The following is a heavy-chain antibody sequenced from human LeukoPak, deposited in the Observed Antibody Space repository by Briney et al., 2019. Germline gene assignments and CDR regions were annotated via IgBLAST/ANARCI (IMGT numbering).Heavy chain of an antibody. CDR2: IYYSGST. CDR1: GGSITSYY. D-gene: IGHD2-2*01. V-gene: IGHV4-59*08. Sequence: SETLSLTCTVSGGSITSYYWSWIRQPPGKGLEWIGYIYYSGSTNYNPSLKSRVGISIDTSKNQFSLKLNSVTAADTAMYYCARHGGATIVVGFLHAFDIWGQGTMVTVSS. CDR3: ARHGGATIVVGFLHAFDI. J-gene: IGHJ3*02.